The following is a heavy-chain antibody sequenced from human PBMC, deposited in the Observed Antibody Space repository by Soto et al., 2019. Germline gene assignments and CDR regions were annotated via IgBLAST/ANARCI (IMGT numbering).Heavy chain of an antibody. CDR2: ISYDGCNK. D-gene: IGHD1-1*01. J-gene: IGHJ6*02. Sequence: QVQLVESGGGVVQPGRSLRLSCAASGFTFSSYAMHWVRQAPGKGLEWVAVISYDGCNKYYADSVKGRFTISRDNSKNTLYRQMNSLRAEDTAVYYCAKGETGTYYYYYGIDVWGQGSTVTVSS. CDR1: GFTFSSYA. CDR3: AKGETGTYYYYYGIDV. V-gene: IGHV3-30-3*01.